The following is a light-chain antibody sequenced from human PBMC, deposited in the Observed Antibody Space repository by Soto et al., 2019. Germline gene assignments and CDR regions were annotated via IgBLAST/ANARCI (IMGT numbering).Light chain of an antibody. CDR1: SSDVGIYNY. CDR2: EVS. CDR3: STHTLSGALQV. Sequence: QSALTQPASVSGSPGQSIAISCTGSSSDVGIYNYVSWYQQHPGKVPKLIIYEVSNRPSGVSNRFSGSKSGGTASLTISGLQADDEADYYCSTHTLSGALQVFGTGTKLTVL. J-gene: IGLJ1*01. V-gene: IGLV2-14*01.